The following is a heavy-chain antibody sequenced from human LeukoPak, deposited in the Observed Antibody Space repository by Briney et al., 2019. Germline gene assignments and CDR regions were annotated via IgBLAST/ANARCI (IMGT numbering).Heavy chain of an antibody. V-gene: IGHV3-7*01. CDR3: ARDGATYYYDSSGYYYFDY. J-gene: IGHJ4*02. CDR2: IKQDGSEK. D-gene: IGHD3-22*01. Sequence: PGGSLRLSCAASGFTFSSYWMSWVRQAPGKGLEWVANIKQDGSEKCYVDSVKGRFTISRDNAKNSLYLQMNSLRAEDTAVYYCARDGATYYYDSSGYYYFDYWGQGTLVTVSS. CDR1: GFTFSSYW.